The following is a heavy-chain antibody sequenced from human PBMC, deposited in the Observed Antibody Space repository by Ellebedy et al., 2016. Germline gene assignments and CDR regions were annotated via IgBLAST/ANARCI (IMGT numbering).Heavy chain of an antibody. D-gene: IGHD2-21*02. CDR1: GFTFSSYA. J-gene: IGHJ4*02. CDR2: ISYDGSNK. Sequence: GGSLRLXXAASGFTFSSYAMHWVRQAPGKGLEWVAVISYDGSNKYYADSVKGRFTISRDNSKNTLYLQMNSLRAEDTAVYYCARDPPCWYGDCYQYFDYWGQGTLVTVSS. CDR3: ARDPPCWYGDCYQYFDY. V-gene: IGHV3-30-3*01.